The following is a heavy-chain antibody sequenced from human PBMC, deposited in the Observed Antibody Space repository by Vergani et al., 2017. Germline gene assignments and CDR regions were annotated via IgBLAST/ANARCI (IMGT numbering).Heavy chain of an antibody. V-gene: IGHV3-23*01. D-gene: IGHD3-10*01. CDR1: GFTFSSYA. CDR3: ARDRRYYGSGSYYNADYYYGMDV. CDR2: ISGSGGST. Sequence: EVQLLESGGGLVQPGGSLRLSCAASGFTFSSYAMSWVRQAPGKGLEWVSAISGSGGSTYYADSVKGRFTISRDNSKNTLYLQMNSLRAEDTAVYYCARDRRYYGSGSYYNADYYYGMDVWGQGTTVTVSS. J-gene: IGHJ6*02.